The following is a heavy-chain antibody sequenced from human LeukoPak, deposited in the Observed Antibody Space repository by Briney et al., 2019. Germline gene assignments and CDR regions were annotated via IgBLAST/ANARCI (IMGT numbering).Heavy chain of an antibody. CDR3: AKERGSGSYSIFLDY. Sequence: PGRSLRLSCAASGFSFDDYAMHWVRQAPGKGLEWVSGIGWNGGGIVYADSVKGRFTISRDNAKNSLYLQMNSLGAEDTALYYCAKERGSGSYSIFLDYWGQGTLVTVSS. D-gene: IGHD1-26*01. V-gene: IGHV3-9*01. CDR1: GFSFDDYA. J-gene: IGHJ4*02. CDR2: IGWNGGGI.